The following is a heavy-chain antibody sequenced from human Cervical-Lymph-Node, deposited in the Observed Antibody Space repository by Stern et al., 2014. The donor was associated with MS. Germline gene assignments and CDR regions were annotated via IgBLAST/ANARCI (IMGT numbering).Heavy chain of an antibody. CDR3: ARPLLGVTPRTDALDI. Sequence: QVQLVQSGAEVKKPGASVKVSCKASGYSFTSYYIHWVRQAPGQGLEWMGMINPSGGSTSYAQNLQCRVTMTRETSTSSVYMELSSLRSEDTAVYYCARPLLGVTPRTDALDIWGQGTMVTVSS. J-gene: IGHJ3*02. CDR2: INPSGGST. D-gene: IGHD4-23*01. V-gene: IGHV1-46*01. CDR1: GYSFTSYY.